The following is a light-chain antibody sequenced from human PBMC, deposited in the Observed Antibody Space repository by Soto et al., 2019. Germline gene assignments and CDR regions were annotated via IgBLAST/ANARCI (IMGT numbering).Light chain of an antibody. V-gene: IGLV2-14*01. CDR1: SSDVGDYKS. J-gene: IGLJ3*02. Sequence: QSALTQPASVSGSPGQSIAISCSETSSDVGDYKSVSWYQHHPGKLPKLVIFEVSNRPSGVSNRFSGSKSGNTASLTISGLQAEDEADYYCCSYAGSYTWVFGGGTKLTVL. CDR3: CSYAGSYTWV. CDR2: EVS.